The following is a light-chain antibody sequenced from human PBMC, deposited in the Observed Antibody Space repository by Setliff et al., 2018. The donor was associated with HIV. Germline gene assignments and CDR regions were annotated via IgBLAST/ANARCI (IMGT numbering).Light chain of an antibody. Sequence: QSALTQPASVSGSPGQSITISCTGSSSDVGGYDYVSWYQQHPDKAPKLIISEVSKGPSGISSRFSGSKSGNTASLTISGLQTEDEADYYCCSYSGGSTLFVFGPGTKVTVL. CDR1: SSDVGGYDY. CDR2: EVS. CDR3: CSYSGGSTLFV. V-gene: IGLV2-14*01. J-gene: IGLJ1*01.